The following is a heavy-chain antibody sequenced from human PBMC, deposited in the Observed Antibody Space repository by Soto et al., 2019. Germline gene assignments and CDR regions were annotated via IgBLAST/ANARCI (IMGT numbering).Heavy chain of an antibody. Sequence: SEKVPRPASGRTLSGYVFIWVRPAPGQGLEWMGGIIPIFGTANYAQKFQGRVTITADESTSTAYMELSSLRSEDTAVYYCASSGIAAAEFDYWGQGTLVTVSS. CDR1: GRTLSGYV. CDR2: IIPIFGTA. V-gene: IGHV1-69*13. CDR3: ASSGIAAAEFDY. D-gene: IGHD6-13*01. J-gene: IGHJ4*02.